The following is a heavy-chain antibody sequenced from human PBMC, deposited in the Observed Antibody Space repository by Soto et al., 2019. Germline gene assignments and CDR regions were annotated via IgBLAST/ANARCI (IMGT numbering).Heavy chain of an antibody. J-gene: IGHJ4*02. D-gene: IGHD1-26*01. CDR3: ARREIQGPIDY. Sequence: SQTLSLTCAVSDYSISSSNWWGWIRQPPGKGLEWIGYIYYSGTTYYNPSLKSRVTMSVDTSKNQFSLKLTSVTAVDTAVYYCARREIQGPIDYWGQGTLVTVSS. CDR1: DYSISSSNW. CDR2: IYYSGTT. V-gene: IGHV4-28*01.